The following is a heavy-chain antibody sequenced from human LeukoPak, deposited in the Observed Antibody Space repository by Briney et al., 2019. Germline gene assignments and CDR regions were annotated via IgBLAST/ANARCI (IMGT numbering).Heavy chain of an antibody. V-gene: IGHV1-46*01. D-gene: IGHD3-3*01. J-gene: IGHJ4*02. CDR3: AREGSADFWSGYYTESPSAADY. CDR2: INPSGGST. Sequence: ASVKVSCKASGYTFTSYYMHWVRQAPGQGLEWMGIINPSGGSTSYAQKFQGRVTMTRDTSTSTVYMELSSLRSEDTAAYYCAREGSADFWSGYYTESPSAADYWGQGTLVTVSS. CDR1: GYTFTSYY.